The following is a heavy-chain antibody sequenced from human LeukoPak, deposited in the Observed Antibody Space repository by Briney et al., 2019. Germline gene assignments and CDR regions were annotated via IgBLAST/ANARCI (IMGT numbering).Heavy chain of an antibody. J-gene: IGHJ4*02. CDR3: AREVGMTDY. Sequence: PGGSLRLSCAASGFTFSDFAMHWVRQAPGKGPDWVAITSSDETRKYYADSVKGRFTISRDNSKNTLYLQMSSLRAEDTAVYYCAREVGMTDYWGQGTLVTVSS. V-gene: IGHV3-30-3*01. CDR1: GFTFSDFA. CDR2: TSSDETRK.